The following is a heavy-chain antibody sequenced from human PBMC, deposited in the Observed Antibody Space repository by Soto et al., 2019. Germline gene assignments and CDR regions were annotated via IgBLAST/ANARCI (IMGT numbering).Heavy chain of an antibody. Sequence: GGSLRLSCAASGFTVGSNYVSWVRQAPGKGLDWVSVIYSEGTPYYADSVKGRFTISRENSNNTLYLHMNNLRAEDTAVYYCARSTYYDILNGSYYYYAMDVWGQGTTVTVSS. CDR3: ARSTYYDILNGSYYYYAMDV. J-gene: IGHJ6*02. CDR2: IYSEGTP. V-gene: IGHV3-53*01. D-gene: IGHD3-9*01. CDR1: GFTVGSNY.